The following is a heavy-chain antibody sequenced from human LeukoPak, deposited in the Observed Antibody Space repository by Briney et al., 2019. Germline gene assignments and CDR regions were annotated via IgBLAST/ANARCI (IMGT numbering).Heavy chain of an antibody. V-gene: IGHV3-15*01. CDR2: KKSKTDGRAT. D-gene: IGHD3-10*01. J-gene: IGHJ4*02. Sequence: GRSLRLSCAASAFTFSHAWMSCVRQAPGKGMEWVGRKKSKTDGRATDYDAHVEGRFTISRNDSKNTEFLQMNSLKAEDTGVYYCTVVNYGSGSYPLGYWGQGTLVTVSS. CDR1: AFTFSHAW. CDR3: TVVNYGSGSYPLGY.